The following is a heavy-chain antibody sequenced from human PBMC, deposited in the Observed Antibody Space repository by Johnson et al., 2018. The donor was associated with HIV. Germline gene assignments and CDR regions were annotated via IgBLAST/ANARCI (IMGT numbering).Heavy chain of an antibody. J-gene: IGHJ3*02. D-gene: IGHD2-21*01. CDR3: AKEGYSASFDI. V-gene: IGHV3-30*02. Sequence: VQLVESGGGVVQPGGSLRLSCAVSGFTFSSYGMHWVRQAPGKGLEWVAFIRYDGSNKYYADSVKGRFTISRDNSKNTLYLQMNSLRGEATAVYHCAKEGYSASFDIWGQGTMVTVSS. CDR1: GFTFSSYG. CDR2: IRYDGSNK.